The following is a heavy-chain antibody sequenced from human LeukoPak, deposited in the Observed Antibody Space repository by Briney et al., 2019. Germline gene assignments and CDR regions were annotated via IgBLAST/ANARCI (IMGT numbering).Heavy chain of an antibody. CDR1: GGTFSSYA. J-gene: IGHJ5*02. CDR3: ARGNTFREFDWLSAPDTWFDP. V-gene: IGHV1-2*02. CDR2: TKPNSGDT. Sequence: GSSVKVSCKASGGTFSSYAISWVRQAPGQGPEWMGRTKPNSGDTFYAQKFQGRVTMTRDASITTVFLEMRHLNSADTAVYYCARGNTFREFDWLSAPDTWFDPWGQGTLVIVSS. D-gene: IGHD3-9*01.